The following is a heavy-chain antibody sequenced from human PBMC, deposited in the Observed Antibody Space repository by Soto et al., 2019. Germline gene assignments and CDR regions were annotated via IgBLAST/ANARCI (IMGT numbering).Heavy chain of an antibody. J-gene: IGHJ4*02. Sequence: GGSLRLSCVCSGFSFDNYYITWVRQTQEKGLEWVDGIQKDGSEEYYVGSVKGRFTISRDNAENSLYLGINSLRAEDTAVYYCLRGGGCEGDYWGQGTLVTVSS. CDR2: IQKDGSEE. V-gene: IGHV3-7*01. CDR1: GFSFDNYY. D-gene: IGHD5-12*01. CDR3: LRGGGCEGDY.